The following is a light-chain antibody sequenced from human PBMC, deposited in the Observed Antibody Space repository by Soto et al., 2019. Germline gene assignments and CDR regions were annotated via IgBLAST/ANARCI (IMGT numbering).Light chain of an antibody. V-gene: IGKV3-11*01. CDR1: QSVTNY. J-gene: IGKJ5*01. CDR3: QQRNIWPPVT. Sequence: EIVMTQSPATLSVSPGERATLSCRASQSVTNYLAWYQQKPGQAPRLLIYGAFNRATGIPARFSGSGSGTDFTLTISSLEPEDFAVYDCQQRNIWPPVTFGQGTRLEMK. CDR2: GAF.